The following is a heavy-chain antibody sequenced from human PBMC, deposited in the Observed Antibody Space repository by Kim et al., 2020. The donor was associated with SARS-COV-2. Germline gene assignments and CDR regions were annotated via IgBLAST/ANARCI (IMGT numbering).Heavy chain of an antibody. CDR2: DGSGR. J-gene: IGHJ4*02. Sequence: DGSGRYYVDSGKGRFTISRDNAKNSLYLQMNSLRAEDTAVYYCGRDYSDWGQGTLVIVSS. V-gene: IGHV3-7*01. D-gene: IGHD4-4*01. CDR3: GRDYSD.